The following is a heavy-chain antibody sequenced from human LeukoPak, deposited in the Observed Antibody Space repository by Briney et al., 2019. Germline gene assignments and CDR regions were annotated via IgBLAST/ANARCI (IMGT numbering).Heavy chain of an antibody. V-gene: IGHV3-23*01. CDR1: GFTFTTYA. J-gene: IGHJ4*02. CDR2: ISASGGTT. CDR3: AKGGGGHCSGGFCSNFDY. Sequence: PGGSLRLSCAASGFTFTTYAMNWVRQAPGKGLEWVSGISASGGTTYYADSVKGRFTISRDNSKMTSYLQMNSLRGEDTALYYCAKGGGGHCSGGFCSNFDYWGQGALVTVSA. D-gene: IGHD2-15*01.